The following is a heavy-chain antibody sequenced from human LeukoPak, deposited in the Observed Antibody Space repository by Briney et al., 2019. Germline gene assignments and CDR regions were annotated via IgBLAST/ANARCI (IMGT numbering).Heavy chain of an antibody. V-gene: IGHV3-53*01. J-gene: IGHJ4*02. CDR3: ARVEAGGYGGNSVDY. D-gene: IGHD4-23*01. CDR2: IYSGGST. CDR1: GFTVSSNY. Sequence: GGSLRLSCAASGFTVSSNYMSWVRQAPGKGLEWVSVIYSGGSTYYADSVKGRFTISRDNSKNTLYLQMNSLRAEDTAVYYCARVEAGGYGGNSVDYWGQGTLVTVSS.